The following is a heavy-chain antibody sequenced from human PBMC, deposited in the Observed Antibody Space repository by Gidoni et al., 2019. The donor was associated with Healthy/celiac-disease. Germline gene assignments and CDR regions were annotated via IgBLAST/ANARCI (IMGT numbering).Heavy chain of an antibody. J-gene: IGHJ4*02. V-gene: IGHV1-2*04. CDR3: AREYDILTGYYLFGY. Sequence: QVQLVQSGAEVKKPGASVKVSCTASGYTFTGYYMHWVRQAPGQGLEWMGWINPNSGGTNYAQKFQGWVTMTRDTSISTAYMELSRLRSDDTAVYYCAREYDILTGYYLFGYWGQGALVTVSS. D-gene: IGHD3-9*01. CDR2: INPNSGGT. CDR1: GYTFTGYY.